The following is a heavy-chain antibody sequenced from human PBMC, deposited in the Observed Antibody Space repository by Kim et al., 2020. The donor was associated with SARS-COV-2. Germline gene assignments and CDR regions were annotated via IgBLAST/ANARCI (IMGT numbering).Heavy chain of an antibody. J-gene: IGHJ5*02. Sequence: SETLSLTCAVYGGSFSGYYWSWIRQPPGKGLEWIGEINHSGSTNYNPSLKSRVTISVDTSKNQFSLKLSSVTAADTAVYYCARGGTIFGVVRENWFDPWGQGTLVTVSS. CDR1: GGSFSGYY. D-gene: IGHD3-3*01. V-gene: IGHV4-34*01. CDR2: INHSGST. CDR3: ARGGTIFGVVRENWFDP.